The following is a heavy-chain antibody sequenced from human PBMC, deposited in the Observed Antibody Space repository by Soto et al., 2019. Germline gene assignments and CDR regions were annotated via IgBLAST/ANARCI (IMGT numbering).Heavy chain of an antibody. D-gene: IGHD5-18*01. V-gene: IGHV3-53*01. J-gene: IGHJ4*02. CDR3: ATGGDTAKDGY. CDR2: IYYNGNT. CDR1: GFTVTDNH. Sequence: VQLVESGGGLVQPGGSLRLSCAGSGFTVTDNHMTWVRQAPGRGPEWVSTIYYNGNTFHADSVWGRFTISRDTSKNMLYLQMNSLRAEDTAVYYCATGGDTAKDGYWGQGTRVTVSS.